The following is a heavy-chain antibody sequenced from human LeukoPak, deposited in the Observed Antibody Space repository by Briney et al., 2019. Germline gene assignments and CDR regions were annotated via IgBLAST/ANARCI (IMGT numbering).Heavy chain of an antibody. D-gene: IGHD6-19*01. V-gene: IGHV1-46*01. Sequence: ASVKVSCKASGYTFTSYYMHWVRQAPGQGLEWMGIINPSGGSTSYAQKFQGRVTMTRDTSTSTVYMELSGLRSEDTAVYYCARDTDSSGWSGAFDIWGQGTMVTVSS. CDR2: INPSGGST. CDR3: ARDTDSSGWSGAFDI. J-gene: IGHJ3*02. CDR1: GYTFTSYY.